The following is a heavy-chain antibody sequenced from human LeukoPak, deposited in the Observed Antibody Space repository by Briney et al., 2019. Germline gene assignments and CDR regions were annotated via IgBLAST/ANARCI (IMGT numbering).Heavy chain of an antibody. J-gene: IGHJ2*01. CDR3: ARQTYYYDSSGHPYWYFDL. CDR2: IYYSGST. Sequence: SETLSLTCTVSGVSISSSSYYWGWIRQPPGKGLEWIGTIYYSGSTYYNPSLKSRLTMSVYTSKNQFSLKLSSVTVADTAIYYCARQTYYYDSSGHPYWYFDLWGRGTLVTVSS. V-gene: IGHV4-39*01. D-gene: IGHD3-22*01. CDR1: GVSISSSSYY.